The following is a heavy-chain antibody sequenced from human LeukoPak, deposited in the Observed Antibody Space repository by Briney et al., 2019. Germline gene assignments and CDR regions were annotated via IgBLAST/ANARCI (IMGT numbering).Heavy chain of an antibody. CDR2: MNPNSGNT. D-gene: IGHD6-13*01. CDR3: ARFYSSSSHDAFDI. J-gene: IGHJ3*02. Sequence: ASVKVSCKASGYTFTSYDINWVRQATGQGLEWMGWMNPNSGNTGYAQKFQGRVTMTRNTSISTAYMELSSLRSEDTAVYYCARFYSSSSHDAFDIWGQGTMVTVSS. V-gene: IGHV1-8*01. CDR1: GYTFTSYD.